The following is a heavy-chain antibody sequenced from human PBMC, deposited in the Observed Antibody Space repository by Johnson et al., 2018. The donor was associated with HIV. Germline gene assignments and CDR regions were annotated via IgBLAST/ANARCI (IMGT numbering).Heavy chain of an antibody. CDR3: AREEGGYYDSSGYYYVGAFDI. D-gene: IGHD3-22*01. J-gene: IGHJ3*02. Sequence: FTISRDNSKNTLYLQMNSLRAEDTAVYYCAREEGGYYDSSGYYYVGAFDIWGQGTMVTVSS. V-gene: IGHV3-66*01.